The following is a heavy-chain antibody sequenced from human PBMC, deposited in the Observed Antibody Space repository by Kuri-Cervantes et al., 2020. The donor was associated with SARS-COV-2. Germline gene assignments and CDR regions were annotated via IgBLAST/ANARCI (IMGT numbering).Heavy chain of an antibody. CDR2: ITSSSSYI. Sequence: GESLKISCAGSGFSFSKYDMNWVRQAPGKGLEWVSSITSSSSYIYYADSVKGRLTISRDNANNSLYLQMNSLRAEDTAAYYCARVSGYYDFWSASDYYYMDVWGKGTTVTVSS. CDR3: ARVSGYYDFWSASDYYYMDV. V-gene: IGHV3-21*01. D-gene: IGHD3-3*01. CDR1: GFSFSKYD. J-gene: IGHJ6*03.